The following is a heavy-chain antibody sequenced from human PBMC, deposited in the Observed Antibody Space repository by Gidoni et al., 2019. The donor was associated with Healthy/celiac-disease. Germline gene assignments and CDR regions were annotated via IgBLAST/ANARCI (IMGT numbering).Heavy chain of an antibody. CDR2: ISAYNGNT. D-gene: IGHD6-6*01. J-gene: IGHJ6*02. CDR1: GSPFTSSG. V-gene: IGHV1-18*01. Sequence: QVQLVRSGAEVKKPGASVKVSCRASGSPFTSSGISWVRQAPGQGLAWMGWISAYNGNTNYAQRLQGRVTMTTDTSTSTAYMELRSLRSDDTAVYYCARGASIAARGNYYYGMDVWGQGTTVTVSS. CDR3: ARGASIAARGNYYYGMDV.